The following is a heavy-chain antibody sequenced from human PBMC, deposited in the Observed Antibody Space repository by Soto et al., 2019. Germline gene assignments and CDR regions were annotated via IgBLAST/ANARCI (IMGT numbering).Heavy chain of an antibody. V-gene: IGHV4-34*01. CDR3: AGHGDQGYYFYY. CDR2: INHSGST. CDR1: GGSFSGYY. D-gene: IGHD4-17*01. Sequence: QVQLQQWGAGLLKPSETLSLTCAVYGGSFSGYYWSWIRQPPGKGLEWIGEINHSGSTNYNPSLKSRVTISLDTSKNHFSLKLSSVTAADTAVYYCAGHGDQGYYFYYWGKGTLVTVSS. J-gene: IGHJ4*02.